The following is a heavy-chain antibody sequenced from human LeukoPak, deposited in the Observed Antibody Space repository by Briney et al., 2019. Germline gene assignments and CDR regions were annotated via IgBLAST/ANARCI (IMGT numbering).Heavy chain of an antibody. Sequence: PSETLSLTCTVSGGSISSYYWSWIRQPPGKGLEWIGYIYYSGSTNYNPSLKSRVTISVDTSKNQFSLKLSSVTAADTAVYYCARLRLDTMIEDYWGQGTLVTVSS. CDR3: ARLRLDTMIEDY. J-gene: IGHJ4*02. V-gene: IGHV4-59*01. D-gene: IGHD3-22*01. CDR2: IYYSGST. CDR1: GGSISSYY.